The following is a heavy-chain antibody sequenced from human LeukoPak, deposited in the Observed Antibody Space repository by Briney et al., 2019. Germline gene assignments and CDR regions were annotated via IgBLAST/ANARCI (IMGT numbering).Heavy chain of an antibody. D-gene: IGHD3-9*01. CDR2: ISSSSSYI. CDR1: GFTFSSYS. J-gene: IGHJ4*02. CDR3: ARGLTYYDILTGYYEMYYFDY. V-gene: IGHV3-21*01. Sequence: GGSLRLSCAASGFTFSSYSMNWVRQAPGKGLEWVSSISSSSSYIYYADSVKGRFTISRDNAKNSLYLQMNSLRAEDTAVYYCARGLTYYDILTGYYEMYYFDYWGQGTLVTVSS.